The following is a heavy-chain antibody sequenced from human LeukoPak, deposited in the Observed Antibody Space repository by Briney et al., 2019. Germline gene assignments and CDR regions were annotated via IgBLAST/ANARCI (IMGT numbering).Heavy chain of an antibody. Sequence: PSETLSLTCTVSGGSISSYYWSWIRQPPGKGLEWIGYIYYSGSTNYNPSLKSRVTISVDTSKNQFSLKLSSVTAVDTAVYYCARDVGIAAPNWFDPWGQGTLVTVSS. D-gene: IGHD6-13*01. CDR2: IYYSGST. V-gene: IGHV4-59*01. CDR1: GGSISSYY. CDR3: ARDVGIAAPNWFDP. J-gene: IGHJ5*02.